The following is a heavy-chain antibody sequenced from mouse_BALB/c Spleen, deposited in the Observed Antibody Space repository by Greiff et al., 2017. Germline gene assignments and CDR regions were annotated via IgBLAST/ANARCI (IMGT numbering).Heavy chain of an antibody. V-gene: IGHV5-9-3*01. CDR3: ARPIYYDYDEEFAY. J-gene: IGHJ3*01. Sequence: EVKLMESGGGLVKPGGSLKLSCAASGFTFSSYAMSWVRQTPEKRLEWVATISSGGSYTYYPDSVKGRFTISRDNAKNTLYLQMSSLRSEDTAMYYCARPIYYDYDEEFAYWGQGTLVTVSA. CDR2: ISSGGSYT. CDR1: GFTFSSYA. D-gene: IGHD2-4*01.